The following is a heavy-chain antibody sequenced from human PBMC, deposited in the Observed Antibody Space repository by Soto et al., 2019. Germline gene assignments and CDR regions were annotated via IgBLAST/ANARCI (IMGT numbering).Heavy chain of an antibody. CDR3: ATFLGYSGYDCDY. CDR1: GFIFSSYA. CDR2: ISGSGGDT. V-gene: IGHV3-23*01. Sequence: GGSLRLSCAASGFIFSSYAMSWVRQPPGKGLEWVSGISGSGGDTYYAGSVKGRFTISRDNSKNTLYLQMNSLRADDTAVYYCATFLGYSGYDCDYWGQGTLVTVSS. J-gene: IGHJ4*02. D-gene: IGHD5-12*01.